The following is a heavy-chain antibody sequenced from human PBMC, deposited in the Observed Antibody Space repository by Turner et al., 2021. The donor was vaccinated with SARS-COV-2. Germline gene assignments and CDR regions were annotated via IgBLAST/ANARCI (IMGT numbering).Heavy chain of an antibody. CDR2: IKQDGSEK. V-gene: IGHV3-7*01. D-gene: IGHD1-20*01. CDR3: ARTTYNWNGGLFDY. J-gene: IGHJ4*02. Sequence: EVQLVESGGGLVQPGGSLRLSCAASGFTCSSYWMSWVRQAPGKGLEWVANIKQDGSEKYYVDSVKGRFTISRDNAKNSLYLQMNSLRAEDTAVYYCARTTYNWNGGLFDYWGQGTLVTVSS. CDR1: GFTCSSYW.